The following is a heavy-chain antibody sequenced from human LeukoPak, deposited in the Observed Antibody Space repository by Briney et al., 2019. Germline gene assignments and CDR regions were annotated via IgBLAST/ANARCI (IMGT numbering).Heavy chain of an antibody. V-gene: IGHV3-23*01. Sequence: GGSLRLSCAASGFTFSSYAMSWVRQAAGKGLEWVSAISGSGGSTYYADSVKGRFTISRDNSKNTLYLQMNSLRAEDTAVYYCAKDLEYSSSHRDYWGQGTLVTVSS. J-gene: IGHJ4*02. CDR1: GFTFSSYA. CDR3: AKDLEYSSSHRDY. D-gene: IGHD6-6*01. CDR2: ISGSGGST.